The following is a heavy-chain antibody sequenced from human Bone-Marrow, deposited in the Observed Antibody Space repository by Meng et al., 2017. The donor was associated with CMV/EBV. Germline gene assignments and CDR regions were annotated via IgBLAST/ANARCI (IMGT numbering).Heavy chain of an antibody. J-gene: IGHJ3*02. CDR2: IYYSGST. CDR3: ARDLSTREGLGAFEI. CDR1: GGSVSSGSYY. D-gene: IGHD2-2*01. V-gene: IGHV4-61*01. Sequence: SETLSLTCTVSGGSVSSGSYYWSWIRQPPGKGLEWIGYIYYSGSTNYNPSLKSRVTISVDTSKNQFSLKLSSVTAADTAVYYCARDLSTREGLGAFEIWGQGTMVTVSS.